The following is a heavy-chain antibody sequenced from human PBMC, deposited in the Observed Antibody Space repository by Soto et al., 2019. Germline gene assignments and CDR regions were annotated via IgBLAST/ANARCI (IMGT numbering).Heavy chain of an antibody. CDR3: ARCRDAVGFAT. CDR1: GGSINSGGYY. CDR2: IHYRGKT. J-gene: IGHJ5*02. Sequence: QVQLQESGPGLVKPSETLSLTCNVSGGSINSGGYYWGWLRQHPGKGLEWISYIHYRGKTSYNPSLNTGGSISLDSTGHHFSLKLTSVTVADTAVYYCARCRDAVGFATWGQGILGTVSS. D-gene: IGHD2-2*01. V-gene: IGHV4-31*03.